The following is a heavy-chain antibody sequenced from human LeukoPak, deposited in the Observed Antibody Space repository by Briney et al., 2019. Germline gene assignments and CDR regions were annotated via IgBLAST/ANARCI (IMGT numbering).Heavy chain of an antibody. Sequence: GGFLRLSCAASGFTFSSYSMNWVRQTPGKGLEWVSSISSSSTYIYYADSVKGRFTISRDNAKNSLYLQMNSLRAEDTAVYYCARGGESWFDPWGQGTLVTVSS. D-gene: IGHD3-10*01. J-gene: IGHJ5*02. CDR2: ISSSSTYI. V-gene: IGHV3-21*01. CDR1: GFTFSSYS. CDR3: ARGGESWFDP.